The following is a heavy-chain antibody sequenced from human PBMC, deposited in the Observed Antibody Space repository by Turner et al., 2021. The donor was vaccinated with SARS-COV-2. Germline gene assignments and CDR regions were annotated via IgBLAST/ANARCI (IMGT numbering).Heavy chain of an antibody. CDR2: ISDDGSSA. CDR3: TRRGIAAAGNEY. J-gene: IGHJ4*02. Sequence: VQLVESWVAFVHPGGSLRLSCVGSGFTLSDHWMHWVRQGPGKGLVWGSRISDDGSSASYGGSVRGRFTVARDNAKNTLYLQMNSMRHDDTGVYYCTRRGIAAAGNEYWGQGTLVTVSS. CDR1: GFTLSDHW. D-gene: IGHD6-13*01. V-gene: IGHV3-74*01.